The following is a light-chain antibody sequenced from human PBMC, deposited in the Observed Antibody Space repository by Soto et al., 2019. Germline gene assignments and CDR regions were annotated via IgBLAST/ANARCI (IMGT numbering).Light chain of an antibody. CDR3: TPYARTNNPYV. J-gene: IGLJ1*01. V-gene: IGLV2-8*01. CDR1: SIDVGGYNY. CDR2: EVS. Sequence: QSVLTQPPSASGSPGQSVTISCTGTSIDVGGYNYVSWYQQHPGKAPRLMIYEVSKRPSGVPDRFSGSKSGNTASLTVSGLQAEDEADYYCTPYARTNNPYVFGIGTKVTVL.